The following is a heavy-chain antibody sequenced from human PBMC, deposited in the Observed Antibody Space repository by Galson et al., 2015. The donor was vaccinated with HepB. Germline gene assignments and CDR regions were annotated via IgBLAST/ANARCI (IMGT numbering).Heavy chain of an antibody. Sequence: SLRLSCAASGFTFGSYAMSWVRQSPGKGLEWVSVISGDGAVTYYAYSVRGRFIISRDNSKNMLYLQMNSLRVEDTAVYYCSKDGSTLKWLHDNWGQGALVTVSS. CDR3: SKDGSTLKWLHDN. V-gene: IGHV3-23*01. CDR2: ISGDGAVT. J-gene: IGHJ4*02. CDR1: GFTFGSYA. D-gene: IGHD5-12*01.